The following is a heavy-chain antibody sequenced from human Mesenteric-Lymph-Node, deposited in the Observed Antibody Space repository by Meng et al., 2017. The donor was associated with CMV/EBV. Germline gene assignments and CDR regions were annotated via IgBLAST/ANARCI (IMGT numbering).Heavy chain of an antibody. V-gene: IGHV3-7*01. CDR2: INPDGSVV. CDR1: GFTFDSYA. J-gene: IGHJ5*02. CDR3: TTDGGYFRFDI. Sequence: GESLKISCAASGFTFDSYAMSWVRQTPGKGLEWVANINPDGSVVNYADSVRGRFTISRENAKNSLYLQMNSLRVEDAAVYYCTTDGGYFRFDIWGQGTLVTVSS. D-gene: IGHD3-22*01.